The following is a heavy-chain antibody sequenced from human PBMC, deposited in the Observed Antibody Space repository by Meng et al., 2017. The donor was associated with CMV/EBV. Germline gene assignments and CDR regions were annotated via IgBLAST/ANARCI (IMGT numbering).Heavy chain of an antibody. CDR2: INHSGST. V-gene: IGHV4-34*01. D-gene: IGHD3-10*01. CDR3: ARRHIRRITMVRGVIDWFDP. J-gene: IGHJ5*02. Sequence: GSLRLSCAVYGGSFSGYYWSWIRQPPGKGLEWIGEINHSGSTNYSPSLKSRVTISVDTSKNQFSLKLSSVTAADTAVYYCARRHIRRITMVRGVIDWFDPWGQGTLVTVSS. CDR1: GGSFSGYY.